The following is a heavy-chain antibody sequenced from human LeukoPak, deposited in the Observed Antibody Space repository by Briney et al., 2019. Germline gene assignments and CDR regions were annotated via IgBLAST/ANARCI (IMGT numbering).Heavy chain of an antibody. CDR1: GFTFSNYG. CDR2: IKQDGSEK. D-gene: IGHD5-24*01. Sequence: GGSLRLSCAASGFTFSNYGMHWVRQAPGKGLEWVANIKQDGSEKYYVDSVKGRFTISRDNAKNSLYLQMNSLRAEDTAVYYCARGLEILDIWGQGTMVTVSS. CDR3: ARGLEILDI. V-gene: IGHV3-7*01. J-gene: IGHJ3*02.